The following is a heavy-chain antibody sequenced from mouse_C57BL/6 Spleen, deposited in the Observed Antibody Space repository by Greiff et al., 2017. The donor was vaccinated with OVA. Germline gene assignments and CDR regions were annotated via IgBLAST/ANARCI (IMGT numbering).Heavy chain of an antibody. CDR1: GYTFTSYW. J-gene: IGHJ4*01. Sequence: QVQLQQPGAELVMPGASVKLSCKASGYTFTSYWMHWVKQRPGQGLEWFGEIDPSDSYTNYNQKFKGKSTLTVDKSSSTAYMQLSSLTSEDSAVYYCARSYGSSYLDYWGQGTSVTVSS. V-gene: IGHV1-69*01. CDR3: ARSYGSSYLDY. CDR2: IDPSDSYT. D-gene: IGHD1-1*01.